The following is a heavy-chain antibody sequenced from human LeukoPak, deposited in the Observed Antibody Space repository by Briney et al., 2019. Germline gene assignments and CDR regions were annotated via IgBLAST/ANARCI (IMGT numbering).Heavy chain of an antibody. CDR3: APSRSSGYDSWFDP. Sequence: SGPTLVKPTQTLTLTCTFSGFSLSTSGVGVGWIRQPPGKALEWLALIYWDDDKRYSPSLKSGLTITKDTSKNQVVLTMTNMDPVDTATYFCAPSRSSGYDSWFDPWGQGTLVTVSS. J-gene: IGHJ5*02. V-gene: IGHV2-5*02. CDR1: GFSLSTSGVG. D-gene: IGHD5-12*01. CDR2: IYWDDDK.